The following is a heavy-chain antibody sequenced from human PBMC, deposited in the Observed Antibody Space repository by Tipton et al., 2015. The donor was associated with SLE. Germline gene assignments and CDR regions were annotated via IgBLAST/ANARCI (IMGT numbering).Heavy chain of an antibody. CDR3: ARVERAASGFDY. V-gene: IGHV4-31*03. J-gene: IGHJ4*02. Sequence: TLSLTCTVSGYSISSGYYWGWIRQPPGKGLEWIGYIYYSGSTYYNPSLKSRVTISVDTSKNQFFLRLRSVTAADTAVYYCARVERAASGFDYWGQGTLVTVSS. D-gene: IGHD6-25*01. CDR1: GYSISSGYY. CDR2: IYYSGST.